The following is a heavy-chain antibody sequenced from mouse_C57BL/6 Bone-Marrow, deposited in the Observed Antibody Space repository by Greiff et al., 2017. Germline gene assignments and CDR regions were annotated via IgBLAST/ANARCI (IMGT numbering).Heavy chain of an antibody. CDR1: GFTFSSYG. V-gene: IGHV5-6*01. CDR2: ISSGGSYT. D-gene: IGHD2-2*01. Sequence: EVKVVESGGDLVKPGGSLKLSCAASGFTFSSYGMSWVRQTPDKRLEWVATISSGGSYTYYPDSVMGRFTISRDNAKNTLYLQMSSLKSEDTAMYYCARQGVYYGYDGVAYWGQGTLVTVSA. CDR3: ARQGVYYGYDGVAY. J-gene: IGHJ3*01.